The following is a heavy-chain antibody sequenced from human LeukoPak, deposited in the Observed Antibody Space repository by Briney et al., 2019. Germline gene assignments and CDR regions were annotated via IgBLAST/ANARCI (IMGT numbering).Heavy chain of an antibody. CDR1: GFSFRNYD. CDR3: ARRSAAAGIAAFDI. J-gene: IGHJ3*02. D-gene: IGHD6-13*01. CDR2: VGTGGDT. Sequence: PGGSLRLSCSASGFSFRNYDMHWVRQPTGKGLEWVSAVGTGGDTYYAGSVKGRFTVVRENAKNTLYLQMNSLRAGDTAMYYCARRSAAAGIAAFDIWGQGTMVTVSS. V-gene: IGHV3-13*01.